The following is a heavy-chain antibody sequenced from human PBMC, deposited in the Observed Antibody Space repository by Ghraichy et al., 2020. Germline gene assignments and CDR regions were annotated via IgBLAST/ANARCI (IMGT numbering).Heavy chain of an antibody. Sequence: SETLSLTCTVSGGSISSYYWSWIRQPPGKGLEWIGYMHHSGSTNYNPSLKGRATRSVDTSKYQFSLKLSSVTAADTVGYYCPRDRSSGCPGLDYWGQGILVTVSS. V-gene: IGHV4-59*01. J-gene: IGHJ4*02. D-gene: IGHD6-19*01. CDR2: MHHSGST. CDR3: PRDRSSGCPGLDY. CDR1: GGSISSYY.